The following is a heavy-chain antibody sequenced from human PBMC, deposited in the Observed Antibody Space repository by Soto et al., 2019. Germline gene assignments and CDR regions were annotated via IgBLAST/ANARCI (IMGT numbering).Heavy chain of an antibody. J-gene: IGHJ6*02. CDR3: ARKAYGEISYYYYGMDV. V-gene: IGHV3-33*01. CDR2: IWYGGSNK. Sequence: QVQLVESGGGVVQPGRSLRLSCAASGFTFSSYGMHWVRQAPGKGLEWVAVIWYGGSNKYYADSVKGRFTSSRDNSKNSLYLQMNSLRAEDTAVYYCARKAYGEISYYYYGMDVWGQGTTVTVSS. D-gene: IGHD4-17*01. CDR1: GFTFSSYG.